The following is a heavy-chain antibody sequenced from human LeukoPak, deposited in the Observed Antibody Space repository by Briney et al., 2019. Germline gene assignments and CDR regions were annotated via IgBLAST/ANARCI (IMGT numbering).Heavy chain of an antibody. CDR3: AKDPGGYSYGPQLDY. CDR1: GFTFSSYA. D-gene: IGHD5-18*01. CDR2: ISGSGGST. V-gene: IGHV3-23*01. Sequence: GGSLRLSCAASGFTFSSYAMSWVRQAPGKGLEWVSAISGSGGSTYYADSVKGRFTISRDDSKNTLYLQMNSLRAEDTAVYYCAKDPGGYSYGPQLDYWGQGTLVTVSS. J-gene: IGHJ4*02.